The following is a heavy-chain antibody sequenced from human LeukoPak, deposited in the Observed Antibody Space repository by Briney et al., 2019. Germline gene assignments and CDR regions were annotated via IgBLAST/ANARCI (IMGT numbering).Heavy chain of an antibody. D-gene: IGHD3-10*01. CDR2: INHSGST. V-gene: IGHV4-34*01. CDR1: GGSFSGYY. J-gene: IGHJ6*03. Sequence: PSETLSLTCAVYGGSFSGYYWSWIRQPPGKGLEWIGEINHSGSTNYNPSLKSRVTISVDTSKNQFSLKLSSVTAADTAVYYCARLDFYGSGIGYYYMDVWGKGTTVTISS. CDR3: ARLDFYGSGIGYYYMDV.